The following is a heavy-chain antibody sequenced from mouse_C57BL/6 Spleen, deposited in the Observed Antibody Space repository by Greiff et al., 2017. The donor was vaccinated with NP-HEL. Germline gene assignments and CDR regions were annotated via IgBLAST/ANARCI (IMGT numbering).Heavy chain of an antibody. J-gene: IGHJ2*01. V-gene: IGHV1-80*01. D-gene: IGHD1-1*01. CDR2: IYPGDGDT. CDR3: ASAVITTVVAPYY. Sequence: VMLVESGAELVKPGASVKISCKASGYAFSSYWMNWVKQRPGKGLEWIGQIYPGDGDTNYNGKFKGKATLTADKSSSTAYMQLSSLTSEDSAVYFCASAVITTVVAPYYWGQGTTLTVSS. CDR1: GYAFSSYW.